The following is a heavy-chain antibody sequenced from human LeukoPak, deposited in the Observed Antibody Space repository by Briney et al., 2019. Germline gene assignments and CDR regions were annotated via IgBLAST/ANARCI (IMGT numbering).Heavy chain of an antibody. V-gene: IGHV4-38-2*01. Sequence: SETLSLTCVVPEFSISSGFHWGWIRQPPGKGLEWIGSIYHGGTTFYNPSLKSRVTISVDTSKNQFSLNVNSVTAADTAVYYCARVTGGYCSSTGCYALDVWGTGTTVTVSS. CDR1: EFSISSGFH. D-gene: IGHD2-2*01. J-gene: IGHJ6*04. CDR2: IYHGGTT. CDR3: ARVTGGYCSSTGCYALDV.